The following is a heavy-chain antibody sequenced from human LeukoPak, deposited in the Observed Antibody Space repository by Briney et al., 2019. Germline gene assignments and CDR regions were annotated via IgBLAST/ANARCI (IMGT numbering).Heavy chain of an antibody. CDR1: GFTFSSYW. V-gene: IGHV3-74*01. CDR2: IKTDGSIT. D-gene: IGHD2-21*02. CDR3: ARDGDAPMTDFDY. Sequence: GGSLRLSCAASGFTFSSYWMCWVRQDPGKGLAWVSCIKTDGSITAYAGSVKGRFTISRDNAKSTLYLQMNSLRADETAVYYCARDGDAPMTDFDYWGQGTLVTVSS. J-gene: IGHJ4*02.